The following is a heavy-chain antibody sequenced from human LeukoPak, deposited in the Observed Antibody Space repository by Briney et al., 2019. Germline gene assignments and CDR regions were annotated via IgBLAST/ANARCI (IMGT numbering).Heavy chain of an antibody. CDR3: ARSLSGYDFYNWFDP. D-gene: IGHD5-12*01. CDR1: GGSISSYY. V-gene: IGHV4-59*08. CDR2: IYYSGST. Sequence: PSETLSLTCTVSGGSISSYYWNWIRQPPGKGLEWIRYIYYSGSTNYNPSLKSRVTISVDTSKNRFSLNLSSVTAADTAVYYCARSLSGYDFYNWFDPWGQGTLVTVSS. J-gene: IGHJ5*02.